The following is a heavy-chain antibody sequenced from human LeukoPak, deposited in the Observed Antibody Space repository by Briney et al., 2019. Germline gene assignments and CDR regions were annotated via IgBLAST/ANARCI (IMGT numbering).Heavy chain of an antibody. CDR3: ARDIRVLLRVYYYGMDV. J-gene: IGHJ6*02. V-gene: IGHV3-33*01. CDR1: GFTFSSYG. CDR2: IWHDRSNK. D-gene: IGHD2/OR15-2a*01. Sequence: GGSLRLSCAASGFTFSSYGMHWVRQAPGKGLEWVAVIWHDRSNKYYADSVKGRFTISRDNSKNTLYLQMNSLRAEDTAVYYCARDIRVLLRVYYYGMDVWGQGTTVTVSS.